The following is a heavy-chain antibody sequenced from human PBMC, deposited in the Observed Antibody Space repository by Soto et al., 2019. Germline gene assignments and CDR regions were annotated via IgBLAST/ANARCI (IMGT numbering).Heavy chain of an antibody. CDR3: ARRSYSSTWSFDY. CDR1: GGSVSSGSYY. J-gene: IGHJ4*02. CDR2: IFYSGST. V-gene: IGHV4-61*01. Sequence: QVQLQESGPGLVKPSETLSLTCTVSGGSVSSGSYYWNWIRQPPGKGLEYIGYIFYSGSTNYNPSLKSRVTISVDTSKNQFSLKLSSVTAADTAVYYCARRSYSSTWSFDYWGQGTLVTVSS. D-gene: IGHD6-13*01.